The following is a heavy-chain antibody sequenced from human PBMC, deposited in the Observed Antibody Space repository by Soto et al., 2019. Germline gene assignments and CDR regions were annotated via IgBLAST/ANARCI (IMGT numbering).Heavy chain of an antibody. CDR3: ARDRSDYGDYIFDY. V-gene: IGHV3-30-3*01. D-gene: IGHD4-17*01. CDR1: GFTFSSYA. CDR2: ISYDGSNK. Sequence: GGSLRLSCAASGFTFSSYAMHWVRQAPGKGLEWVAVISYDGSNKYYADSVKGRFTISRDNSKNTLYLQMNSLRAEDTAVYYCARDRSDYGDYIFDYWGQGARVTVSS. J-gene: IGHJ4*02.